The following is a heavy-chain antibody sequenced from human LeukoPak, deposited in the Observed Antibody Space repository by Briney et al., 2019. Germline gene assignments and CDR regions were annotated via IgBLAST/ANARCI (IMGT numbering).Heavy chain of an antibody. CDR3: ARDSGSGSFGY. D-gene: IGHD3-10*01. Sequence: SETLSLTCTVSGYSISSGYYWGWIRQPPGKGLEWIGSIYHSGSTYYNPSLKSRVTISVDTSKNQFSLKLSSVTAADTAVYHCARDSGSGSFGYWGQGTLVTVSS. J-gene: IGHJ4*02. CDR2: IYHSGST. CDR1: GYSISSGYY. V-gene: IGHV4-38-2*02.